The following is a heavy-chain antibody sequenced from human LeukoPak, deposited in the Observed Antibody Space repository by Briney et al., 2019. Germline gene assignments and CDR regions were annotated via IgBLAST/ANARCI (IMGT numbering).Heavy chain of an antibody. CDR2: ISGSGGST. V-gene: IGHV3-23*01. D-gene: IGHD5-24*01. CDR1: GFTFSSYA. CDR3: AKGSRDGYNFDY. J-gene: IGHJ4*02. Sequence: GGSLRLSGAASGFTFSSYAMSWVRQAPGKGLEWVSAISGSGGSTYYADSVKGRFTISRDNSKNTLYLQMNSLRAEDTAVYYCAKGSRDGYNFDYWGQGTLVTVSS.